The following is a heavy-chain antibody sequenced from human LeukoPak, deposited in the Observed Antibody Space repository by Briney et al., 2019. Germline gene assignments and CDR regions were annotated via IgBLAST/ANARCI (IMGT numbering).Heavy chain of an antibody. CDR2: IYYSGST. J-gene: IGHJ4*02. V-gene: IGHV4-30-4*01. Sequence: NWVRQAPGKGLEWIGYIYYSGSTYYNPSLKSRLTISVDTSENQFSLHLTSVTAADTAVYFCARVTRWAGLDFWGQGTLVTVSS. CDR3: ARVTRWAGLDF. D-gene: IGHD2-21*02.